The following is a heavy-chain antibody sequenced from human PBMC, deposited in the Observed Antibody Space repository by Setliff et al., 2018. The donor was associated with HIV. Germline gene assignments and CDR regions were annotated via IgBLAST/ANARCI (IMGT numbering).Heavy chain of an antibody. CDR2: MSASGSA. CDR1: GPPIDVGSFF. V-gene: IGHV4-61*09. J-gene: IGHJ4*02. Sequence: SETLSLTCTVSGPPIDVGSFFWTWIRQSAGRGLEWIGHMSASGSAKYNPTLQSRVTLSVDPSDNQFSLNLTSVTAADTAVYYCARRRSGSSYRFFNYWGLGSLVTVSS. CDR3: ARRRSGSSYRFFNY. D-gene: IGHD3-16*02.